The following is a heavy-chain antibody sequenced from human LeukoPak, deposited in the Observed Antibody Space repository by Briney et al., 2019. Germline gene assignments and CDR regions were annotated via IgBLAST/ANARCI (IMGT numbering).Heavy chain of an antibody. D-gene: IGHD6-13*01. Sequence: SETLSLTCAVYGGSFSGYYWSWIRQPPGKGLEWIGEINHSGSTNYNPSLKSRVTISVDTSKNQFSLKLSSVTAADTAVYYCATGIAAAGTGWFDPGAREPWSPSPQ. CDR2: INHSGST. J-gene: IGHJ5*02. V-gene: IGHV4-34*01. CDR3: ATGIAAAGTGWFDP. CDR1: GGSFSGYY.